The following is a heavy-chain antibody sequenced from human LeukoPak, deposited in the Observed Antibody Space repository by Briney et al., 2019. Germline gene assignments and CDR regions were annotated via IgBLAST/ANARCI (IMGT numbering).Heavy chain of an antibody. J-gene: IGHJ4*02. CDR1: GFTFSSYA. V-gene: IGHV3-23*01. CDR3: ARPYCSGGSCHDYFDY. D-gene: IGHD2-15*01. Sequence: GGSLRLSCAASGFTFSSYAMSWVRQAPGKGLEWVSAISGSGGSTYYADSVKGRFTISRDNSKNTLYLQMNSLRAEDTAVYYCARPYCSGGSCHDYFDYWGQGTLVTVSS. CDR2: ISGSGGST.